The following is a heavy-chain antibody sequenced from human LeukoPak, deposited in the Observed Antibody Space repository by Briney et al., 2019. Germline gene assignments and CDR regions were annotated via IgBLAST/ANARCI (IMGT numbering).Heavy chain of an antibody. CDR1: GGSFSGYY. CDR2: INHSGST. J-gene: IGHJ4*02. D-gene: IGHD6-19*01. Sequence: SETLSLTCAVYGGSFSGYYWSWIRQPPGKGLEWIGEINHSGSTNYNPSLKSRVTISVDTSKNQFPLKLSSVTAADTAVYYCARHGWYSSGWADYWGQGTLVTVSS. V-gene: IGHV4-34*01. CDR3: ARHGWYSSGWADY.